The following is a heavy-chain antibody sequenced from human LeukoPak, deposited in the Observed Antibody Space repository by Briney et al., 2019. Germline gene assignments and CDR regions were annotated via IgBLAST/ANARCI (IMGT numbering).Heavy chain of an antibody. V-gene: IGHV1-69*01. Sequence: GASVKVSCKASEGTFSSYAISWVRQAPGQGLEWMGGIIPIFGTANHAQKFQGRVTITADESTSTAYMELSSLRSEDTAVYYCARLTIFGVVTQDYYYYYGMDVWGQGTTVTVSS. CDR2: IIPIFGTA. CDR3: ARLTIFGVVTQDYYYYYGMDV. CDR1: EGTFSSYA. J-gene: IGHJ6*02. D-gene: IGHD3-3*01.